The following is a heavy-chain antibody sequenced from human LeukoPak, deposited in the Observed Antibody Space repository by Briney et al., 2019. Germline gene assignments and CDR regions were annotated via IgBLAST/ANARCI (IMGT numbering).Heavy chain of an antibody. CDR3: ARESPQFSSGWYRAFDI. V-gene: IGHV1-18*01. CDR1: GYTFTSYA. D-gene: IGHD6-19*01. Sequence: ASVKVSCTASGYTFTSYAMHWVRQAPGQGLEWMGWISAYNGNTNYAQKLQGRVTMTTDTSTSTAYMELRSLRSDDTAVYYCARESPQFSSGWYRAFDIWGQGTMVTVSS. CDR2: ISAYNGNT. J-gene: IGHJ3*02.